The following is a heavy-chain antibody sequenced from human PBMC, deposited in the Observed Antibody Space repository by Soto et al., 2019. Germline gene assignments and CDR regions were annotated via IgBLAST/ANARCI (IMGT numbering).Heavy chain of an antibody. Sequence: LSLTCAASGFTFSSYSMNWVRQAPGKGLEWVSYISSSSSTIYYADSVKGRFTISRDNAKNSLYLQMNSLRDEDTAVYYCARDPTYDSSGYYFVDYWGQGTLVTVSS. V-gene: IGHV3-48*02. D-gene: IGHD3-22*01. CDR3: ARDPTYDSSGYYFVDY. J-gene: IGHJ4*02. CDR2: ISSSSSTI. CDR1: GFTFSSYS.